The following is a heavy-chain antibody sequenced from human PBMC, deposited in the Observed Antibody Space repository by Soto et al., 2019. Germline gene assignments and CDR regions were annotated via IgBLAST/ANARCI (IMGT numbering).Heavy chain of an antibody. CDR1: GFTFSSYA. CDR2: ISYDGSKK. D-gene: IGHD6-19*01. J-gene: IGHJ4*01. CDR3: AKVLAEGRFAVGCIRDYFDY. Sequence: RGSLILSCAASGFTFSSYAMHWVRQAPGKGLEWVAVISYDGSKKYYADSVKGRFTISRDNSKNTVYLQMKCLRAEEKAVYYCAKVLAEGRFAVGCIRDYFDYWGQGTLVRVSS. V-gene: IGHV3-30-3*01.